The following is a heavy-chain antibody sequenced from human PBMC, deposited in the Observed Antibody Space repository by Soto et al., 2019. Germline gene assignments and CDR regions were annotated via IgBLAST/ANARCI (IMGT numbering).Heavy chain of an antibody. J-gene: IGHJ4*02. CDR1: GVSISSHDW. CDR2: SHQSGNT. V-gene: IGHV4-4*02. D-gene: IGHD1-26*01. CDR3: ATREPSRFY. Sequence: QVQLQESGPGLVKPSGTLSLTCAVSGVSISSHDWWTWVRQPPGKGLEWIGESHQSGNTNYNSSLERRVTTSVDKSKNQFSLNLSSVTVADTAVYYCATREPSRFYWGQGTLVTVSS.